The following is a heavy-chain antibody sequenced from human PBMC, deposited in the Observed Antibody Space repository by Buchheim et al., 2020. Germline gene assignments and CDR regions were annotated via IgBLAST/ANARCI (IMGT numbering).Heavy chain of an antibody. CDR1: GYTFTSYY. CDR3: ARAMSYYDILTDNWFDP. Sequence: QVQLVQSGAEVKKPGASVKVSCKASGYTFTSYYMHWVRQAPGQGLEWMGIINPSGGSTSYAQKFQGRVTMTRDTSTSTVYMELSSLRFEDTAVYYCARAMSYYDILTDNWFDPWGQGTL. CDR2: INPSGGST. V-gene: IGHV1-46*01. J-gene: IGHJ5*02. D-gene: IGHD3-9*01.